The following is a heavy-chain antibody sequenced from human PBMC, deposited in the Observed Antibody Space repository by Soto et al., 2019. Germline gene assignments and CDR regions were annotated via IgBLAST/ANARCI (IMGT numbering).Heavy chain of an antibody. V-gene: IGHV4-31*03. CDR3: VRDRGSRGYFDY. CDR2: IFYSGST. D-gene: IGHD3-22*01. J-gene: IGHJ4*02. Sequence: SETLSLTCTVSCGSISSGGFYWSWIRQHPGKGLEWIGYIFYSGSTNYNPSLKSRVTISVDTSKNQFSLNLNSVTAADTAVYYCVRDRGSRGYFDYWGQGNLVTVSS. CDR1: CGSISSGGFY.